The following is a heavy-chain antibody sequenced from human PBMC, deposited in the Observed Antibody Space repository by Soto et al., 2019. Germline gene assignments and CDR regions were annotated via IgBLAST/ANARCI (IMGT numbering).Heavy chain of an antibody. CDR3: APPYSNVWHYFQY. Sequence: PGGSLRLSCAASGFTFSAYTMHWVRQAPGKGLEWVAVITSDGNNEYYADSVKGRFTISRDNSKNTLYLQLHSLRPEDTAVYYCAPPYSNVWHYFQYWGQGTLVTVSS. D-gene: IGHD6-19*01. CDR2: ITSDGNNE. J-gene: IGHJ4*02. V-gene: IGHV3-30-3*01. CDR1: GFTFSAYT.